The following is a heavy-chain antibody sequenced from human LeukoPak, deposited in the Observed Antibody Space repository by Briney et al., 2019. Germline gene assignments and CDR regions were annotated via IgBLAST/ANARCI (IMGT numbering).Heavy chain of an antibody. J-gene: IGHJ5*02. CDR2: MNPDSGDT. CDR3: ARGRWTGYCSSTSCYSGLDP. D-gene: IGHD2-2*02. V-gene: IGHV1-8*01. Sequence: ASVKVSCKASGYTFTTHDMTWVRQATGQGLEWMGWMNPDSGDTAYAQKFQDRVTMTRDTSISTAYMELSSLRSEDTAVYYCARGRWTGYCSSTSCYSGLDPWGQGTLVTVSS. CDR1: GYTFTTHD.